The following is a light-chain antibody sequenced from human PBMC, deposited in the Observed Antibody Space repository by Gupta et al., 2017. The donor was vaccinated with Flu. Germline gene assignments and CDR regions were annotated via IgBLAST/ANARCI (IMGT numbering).Light chain of an antibody. CDR3: QQYDTYWT. V-gene: IGKV1-5*03. CDR1: QSVSSR. J-gene: IGKJ1*01. Sequence: SPSTLSASVGDRVTITCRASQSVSSRLAWYQQKPGKAPKMLIYKASSLESGVPPRFSDSGSGTEFTLTISSLQPDDFATYYCQQYDTYWTFGQGTKVEIK. CDR2: KAS.